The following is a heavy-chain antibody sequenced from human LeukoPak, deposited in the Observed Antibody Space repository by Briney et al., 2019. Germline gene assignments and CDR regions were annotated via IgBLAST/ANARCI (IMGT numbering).Heavy chain of an antibody. CDR2: ISGSTGNT. CDR1: GYSFVLYG. Sequence: ASVKVSCKASGYSFVLYGISWVRQAPGEGPEWMGWISGSTGNTNYDQKFQGRVTMTADTSSSTAYMELRSLRLDDMAVYYCARDENYGIFFNVDYWGQGTLVTVSS. D-gene: IGHD4-17*01. J-gene: IGHJ4*02. CDR3: ARDENYGIFFNVDY. V-gene: IGHV1-18*03.